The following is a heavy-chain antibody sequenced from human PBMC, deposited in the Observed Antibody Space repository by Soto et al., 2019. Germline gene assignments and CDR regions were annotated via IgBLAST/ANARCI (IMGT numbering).Heavy chain of an antibody. CDR1: GYTFTTFG. Sequence: ASVKVSCKASGYTFTTFGISWVRQAPGQGLEWMGWTSTNNGDTYYAPRFQGRVTVTKDTSTRTAYMELRSLGSDDTAVYYCGREYCRGGRCYSPDYWGQGTLVTVSS. J-gene: IGHJ4*02. CDR2: TSTNNGDT. V-gene: IGHV1-18*01. D-gene: IGHD2-15*01. CDR3: GREYCRGGRCYSPDY.